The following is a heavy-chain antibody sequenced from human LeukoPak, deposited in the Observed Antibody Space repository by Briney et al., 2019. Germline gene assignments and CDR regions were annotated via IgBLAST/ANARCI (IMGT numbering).Heavy chain of an antibody. D-gene: IGHD3-22*01. J-gene: IGHJ5*02. CDR1: GGSIGTYY. Sequence: SETLSLTCTVSGGSIGTYYWSWVRQPPGKGLEWIGYIYYSGSTDYNPSLKSRVTISLDTSKNQLSLRLSSVTAADTAVYYCARQKGSYYDSSGYSNWFDPWGQGTLVTVSS. CDR2: IYYSGST. CDR3: ARQKGSYYDSSGYSNWFDP. V-gene: IGHV4-59*08.